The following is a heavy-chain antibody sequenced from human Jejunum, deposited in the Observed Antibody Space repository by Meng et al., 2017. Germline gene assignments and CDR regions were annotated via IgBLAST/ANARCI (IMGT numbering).Heavy chain of an antibody. D-gene: IGHD6-13*01. Sequence: QPQLQESGPSMVEPSETRSLTCTVSGDSTTSNNYLWGWVRQPPGKGLEWIGTIDYSGTTYYNPSLKSRVTITLGTSKNQISLKVTSVTAAETAVYYCARYSRYVGWLDPWGQGTLVTVSS. CDR3: ARYSRYVGWLDP. CDR2: IDYSGTT. V-gene: IGHV4-39*07. CDR1: GDSTTSNNYL. J-gene: IGHJ5*02.